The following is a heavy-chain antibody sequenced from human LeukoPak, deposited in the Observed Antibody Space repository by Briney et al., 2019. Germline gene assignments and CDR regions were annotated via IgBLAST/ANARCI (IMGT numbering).Heavy chain of an antibody. J-gene: IGHJ6*02. CDR2: ISGSGGST. D-gene: IGHD3-10*01. CDR1: GFTFSSYA. V-gene: IGHV3-23*01. Sequence: PGGSLRLSCAASGFTFSSYAMSWVRQAPGKGLEWVSTISGSGGSTYYADSVKGRFTISRDNSKNTLYLQKNSLRAEDTAVYYCAKDSLLWFGESQIYYYYGMDVWGQGTTVTVSS. CDR3: AKDSLLWFGESQIYYYYGMDV.